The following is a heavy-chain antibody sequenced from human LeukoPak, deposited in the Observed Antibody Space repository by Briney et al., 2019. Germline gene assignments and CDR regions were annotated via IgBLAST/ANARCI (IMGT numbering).Heavy chain of an antibody. CDR2: IIPIFGTA. D-gene: IGHD3-9*01. CDR1: GGTFSSYA. Sequence: SVKVSCKASGGTFSSYAISWVRQAPGQGLEWMGGIIPIFGTANYAQKFQGRVTITADESTSTAYMELSSLRSEDTAVYYCARVYYDILTGSNDYYYYYMDVWGKGTTVTISS. V-gene: IGHV1-69*13. J-gene: IGHJ6*03. CDR3: ARVYYDILTGSNDYYYYYMDV.